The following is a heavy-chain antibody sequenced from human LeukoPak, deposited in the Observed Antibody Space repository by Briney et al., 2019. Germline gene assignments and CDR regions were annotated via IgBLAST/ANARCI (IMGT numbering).Heavy chain of an antibody. D-gene: IGHD3-16*01. CDR1: GGSLSITSYY. CDR2: IYYNGGT. J-gene: IGHJ4*02. V-gene: IGHV4-39*07. Sequence: SETLSLTCTVSGGSLSITSYYWGWIRQPPGKGLEWIGSIYYNGGTLYNPSLKSRVTISVDTSKNQFSLKLSSVTAADTAVYYCAREVRGDFDYWGQGTLVTVSS. CDR3: AREVRGDFDY.